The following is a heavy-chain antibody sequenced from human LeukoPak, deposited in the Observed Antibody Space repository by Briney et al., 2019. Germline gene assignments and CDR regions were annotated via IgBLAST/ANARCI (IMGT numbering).Heavy chain of an antibody. CDR2: INPNSGGT. CDR1: GYTFTGYY. CDR3: ARRRVAATSDLDY. Sequence: ASVKVSCKASGYTFTGYYMHWVRQAPGQGLEWMGWINPNSGGTNYAQKFQGRVTMTRDTSISTAYMELSRLRSDDTAVYYCARRRVAATSDLDYWGQGTLVTVSS. J-gene: IGHJ4*02. D-gene: IGHD2-15*01. V-gene: IGHV1-2*02.